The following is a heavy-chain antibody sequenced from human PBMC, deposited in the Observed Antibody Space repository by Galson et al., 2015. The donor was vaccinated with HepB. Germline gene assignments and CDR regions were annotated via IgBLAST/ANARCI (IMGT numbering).Heavy chain of an antibody. D-gene: IGHD1-26*01. CDR3: ASAKVGTTYFDY. CDR1: GFTFSNYG. Sequence: SLRLSCAASGFTFSNYGMHWVRQAPGEGLEWVALISYDGSYKYYEDSVKGRFTISRDQIENTLYLQIDSLRPEDTAVYYCASAKVGTTYFDYWGQGTLVTVSS. V-gene: IGHV3-30*03. J-gene: IGHJ4*02. CDR2: ISYDGSYK.